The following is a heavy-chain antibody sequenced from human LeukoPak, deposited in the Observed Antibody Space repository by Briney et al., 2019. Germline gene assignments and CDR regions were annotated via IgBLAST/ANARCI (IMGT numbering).Heavy chain of an antibody. Sequence: GGSLRLSCAASGFTVSSNFMSWVRQAPGKGLEWVSVIYSDGATYYADSVKGRFTISRDNSKNTLYLQLCSLRAEDTAVYYCARHDSSGYPGRLHGMVVWGQGTTVTASS. V-gene: IGHV3-66*04. CDR3: ARHDSSGYPGRLHGMVV. J-gene: IGHJ6*02. CDR1: GFTVSSNF. CDR2: IYSDGAT. D-gene: IGHD3-22*01.